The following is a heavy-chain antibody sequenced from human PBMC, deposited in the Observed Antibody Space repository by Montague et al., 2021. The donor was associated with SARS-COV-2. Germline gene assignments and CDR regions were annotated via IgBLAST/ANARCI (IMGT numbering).Heavy chain of an antibody. V-gene: IGHV3-23*01. Sequence: SLRLSCAASGFTFTSYGMDWVRQAPGKGLEWVSVITVSGTGTYYAESVEVLFTISRDHSMNTMFLQMNILRAVDTAVDYCAKRGSFFFDYWGQGTLVTVSS. CDR3: AKRGSFFFDY. CDR2: ITVSGTGT. D-gene: IGHD2-15*01. CDR1: GFTFTSYG. J-gene: IGHJ4*02.